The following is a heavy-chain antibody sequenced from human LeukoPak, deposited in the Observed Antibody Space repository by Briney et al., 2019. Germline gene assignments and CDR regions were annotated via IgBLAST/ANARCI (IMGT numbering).Heavy chain of an antibody. Sequence: SETLSLTCTVSGASINSAGYYWSWIRQLPGKGLEWIGYISYTGSTNYNPSLKSRVTISVDTSKNQFSLKLSSVTAADTAVYYCASRPGIAAAGTRNPAWFDPWGQGTLVTVSS. D-gene: IGHD6-13*01. CDR2: ISYTGST. J-gene: IGHJ5*02. CDR1: GASINSAGYY. CDR3: ASRPGIAAAGTRNPAWFDP. V-gene: IGHV4-31*03.